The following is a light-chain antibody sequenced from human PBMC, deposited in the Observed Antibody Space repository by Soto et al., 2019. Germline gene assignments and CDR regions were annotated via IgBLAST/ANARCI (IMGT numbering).Light chain of an antibody. J-gene: IGLJ2*01. CDR3: QTWGTGIQL. CDR1: SGHSSYA. Sequence: QLVLTQSPSASASLGASVKLTCTLSSGHSSYAIAWHQQQPEKGPRYLMKLNSDGSHSKGDGIPDRFSGSSSGAERYLTISSLQSEDEADYYCQTWGTGIQLFGGGTKLT. V-gene: IGLV4-69*01. CDR2: LNSDGSH.